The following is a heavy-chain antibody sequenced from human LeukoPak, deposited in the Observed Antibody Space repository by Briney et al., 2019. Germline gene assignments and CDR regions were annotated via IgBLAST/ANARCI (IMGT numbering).Heavy chain of an antibody. V-gene: IGHV4-59*01. Sequence: SETLSLTCTVSGGSISSYYWSWIRQPPGKGLEWIGYIYYSGSTNYNPSLKSRVTISVDTSKNQFSLKLSSVTAADTAVYYCARDSGAVGYSYGYSYYGMDVWGHGTTVTVSS. CDR1: GGSISSYY. CDR3: ARDSGAVGYSYGYSYYGMDV. CDR2: IYYSGST. J-gene: IGHJ6*02. D-gene: IGHD5-18*01.